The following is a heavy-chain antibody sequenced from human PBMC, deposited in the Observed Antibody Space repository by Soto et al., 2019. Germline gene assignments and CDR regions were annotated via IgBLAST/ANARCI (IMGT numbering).Heavy chain of an antibody. CDR1: GYSISSGYY. CDR3: ARAQVAARPLD. D-gene: IGHD6-6*01. CDR2: IYHSGST. J-gene: IGHJ4*02. Sequence: LSLTCAVSGYSISSGYYWGWIRQPPGKGLEWIGSIYHSGSTYYNPSLKSRVTISVDTSKNQFSLKLSSVTAADTAVYYCARAQVAARPLDWGQGTLVTVSS. V-gene: IGHV4-38-2*01.